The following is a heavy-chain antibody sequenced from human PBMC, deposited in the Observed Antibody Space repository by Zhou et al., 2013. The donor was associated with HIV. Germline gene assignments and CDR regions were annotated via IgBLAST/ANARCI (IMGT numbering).Heavy chain of an antibody. Sequence: VQLMQSGAEVKKPGASVKVSCRVSGYIFNQYGLHWIRQVPGQRPEWMGWVDPYNGDTDYSEKFQGRVTMKKDTYTGTSYMELRSLTSDDTALYYCARAPSGGQSYFDYWGQGTLVSVSS. CDR2: VDPYNGDT. V-gene: IGHV1-18*01. CDR1: GYIFNQYG. CDR3: ARAPSGGQSYFDY. D-gene: IGHD2-15*01. J-gene: IGHJ4*02.